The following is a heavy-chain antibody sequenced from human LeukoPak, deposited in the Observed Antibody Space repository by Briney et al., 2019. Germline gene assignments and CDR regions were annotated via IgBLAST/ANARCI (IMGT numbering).Heavy chain of an antibody. CDR1: GGTFGNYA. CDR2: SIPLFGTT. Sequence: SVKVSCKASGGTFGNYALSWVRQAPGQGLEWMGGSIPLFGTTTYAQKFQGRVTITTDESTSTAYMELSSLRSEDTAVYYCARGFIVVVPAATPQYFFDYWGQGTLVTVSS. J-gene: IGHJ4*02. V-gene: IGHV1-69*05. D-gene: IGHD2-2*01. CDR3: ARGFIVVVPAATPQYFFDY.